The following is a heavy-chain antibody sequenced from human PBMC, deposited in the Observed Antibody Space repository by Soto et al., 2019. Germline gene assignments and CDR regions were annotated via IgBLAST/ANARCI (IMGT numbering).Heavy chain of an antibody. Sequence: GGSLRLSCAASGFTFSSYGMHWVRQAPGKGLEWVAVIWYDGSNKYYADSVKGRFTISRDNSKNRLYLQMNGLRAKDTAVYYCARDQSDSSSFPRRYYYYGMDVWGQGTTVTVSS. CDR3: ARDQSDSSSFPRRYYYYGMDV. CDR1: GFTFSSYG. J-gene: IGHJ6*02. V-gene: IGHV3-33*01. CDR2: IWYDGSNK. D-gene: IGHD6-6*01.